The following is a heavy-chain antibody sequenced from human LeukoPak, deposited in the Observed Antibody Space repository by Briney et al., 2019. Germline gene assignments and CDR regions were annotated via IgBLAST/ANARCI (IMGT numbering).Heavy chain of an antibody. V-gene: IGHV3-30*02. J-gene: IGHJ4*02. CDR3: ARDVISRQMITLGLGF. D-gene: IGHD1-20*01. CDR2: IRYDGSNK. CDR1: GFTFSSYG. Sequence: GGSLRLSCAASGFTFSSYGMHWVRQAPGKGLEWVAFIRYDGSNKYYADSVKGRFTISRDNSKNTLYLHVNSLRVDDTAVYYCARDVISRQMITLGLGFWGQGTLVTVSS.